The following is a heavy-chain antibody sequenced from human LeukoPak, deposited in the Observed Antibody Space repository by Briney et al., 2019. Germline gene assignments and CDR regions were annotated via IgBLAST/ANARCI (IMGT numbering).Heavy chain of an antibody. CDR3: ARGRFSGPDDY. CDR2: IYSGGAT. CDR1: EFSLRCDY. Sequence: PGGSLRLSSAVSEFSLRCDYITCVRQAPGKGLEWVSVIYSGGATYYADSVRGRFTISRDNSKNMVSLQMNSLRAEDTAVYYCARGRFSGPDDYWGQGTLVTVSS. V-gene: IGHV3-53*01. D-gene: IGHD6-19*01. J-gene: IGHJ4*02.